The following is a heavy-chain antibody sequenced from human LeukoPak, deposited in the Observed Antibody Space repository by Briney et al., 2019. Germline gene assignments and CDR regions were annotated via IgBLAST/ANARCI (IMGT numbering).Heavy chain of an antibody. V-gene: IGHV5-51*01. Sequence: GESLKISCKGSGYRFTNYWIGWVRQMPGKGLEWMGIINPGDSDTRYSPSLQGQVTISADKSISTAYLHWSSLKASDTAMYYCARRVLSRGHPDPNWFDPWGQGTLVTVSS. J-gene: IGHJ5*02. CDR1: GYRFTNYW. CDR2: INPGDSDT. D-gene: IGHD2/OR15-2a*01. CDR3: ARRVLSRGHPDPNWFDP.